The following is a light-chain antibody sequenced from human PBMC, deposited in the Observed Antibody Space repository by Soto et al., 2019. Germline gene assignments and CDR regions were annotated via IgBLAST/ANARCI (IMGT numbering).Light chain of an antibody. J-gene: IGKJ1*01. CDR3: QQYGNSPRT. Sequence: EIVLTQSPGTLSLSPGERATLSCRASQSVSSSYLAWYQQKAGQAPRLVIYGASIRATGIPDRFSGSGSGTDVTLTISRLEPEDSAVYYCQQYGNSPRTFGQGTKVEIK. V-gene: IGKV3-20*01. CDR1: QSVSSSY. CDR2: GAS.